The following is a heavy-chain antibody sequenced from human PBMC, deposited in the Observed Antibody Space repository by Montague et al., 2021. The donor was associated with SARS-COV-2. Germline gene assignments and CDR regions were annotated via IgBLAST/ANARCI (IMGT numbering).Heavy chain of an antibody. CDR1: GVSISSSDCY. Sequence: SETLSLTCSVSGVSISSSDCYWGRLRQPPGQGLVWIGSINYSGTSYSSLYSQGTVSMYTATSKNQFTLKLSTVTAADTAVYYCASLEKLGYCSGDSCAGRPALWGQGTLVTVSS. D-gene: IGHD2-15*01. J-gene: IGHJ4*02. CDR3: ASLEKLGYCSGDSCAGRPAL. CDR2: INYSGTS. V-gene: IGHV4-39*01.